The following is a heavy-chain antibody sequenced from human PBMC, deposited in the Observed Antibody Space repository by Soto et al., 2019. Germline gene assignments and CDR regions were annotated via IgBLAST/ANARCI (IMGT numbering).Heavy chain of an antibody. D-gene: IGHD6-19*01. Sequence: LLVESGGGFVQPGGSLRLSCVASGFTFSHAWMDWVRQAPGKGLEWVGRIKSISDGETTNYAASVAGRFTISRDDSKNTLFLHVNSLKTEDTGVDYCTRRIAVAGTYYFDYWGQGTLVTVSS. CDR2: IKSISDGETT. V-gene: IGHV3-15*07. CDR1: GFTFSHAW. CDR3: TRRIAVAGTYYFDY. J-gene: IGHJ4*02.